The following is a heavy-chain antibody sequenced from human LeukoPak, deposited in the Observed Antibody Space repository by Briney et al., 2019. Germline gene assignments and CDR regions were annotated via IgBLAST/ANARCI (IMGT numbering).Heavy chain of an antibody. Sequence: GGSLRLSCAASGFTFSSYGMHWVRPAPGKGLEWAAFMRYDGSNKYYADSVKGRFTISRDNSKNTLYLQMNSLRAEDTAVYYCAKDPYRKDYYYYMDVWGKGTTVTVSS. CDR1: GFTFSSYG. V-gene: IGHV3-30*02. J-gene: IGHJ6*03. CDR2: MRYDGSNK. D-gene: IGHD1-26*01. CDR3: AKDPYRKDYYYYMDV.